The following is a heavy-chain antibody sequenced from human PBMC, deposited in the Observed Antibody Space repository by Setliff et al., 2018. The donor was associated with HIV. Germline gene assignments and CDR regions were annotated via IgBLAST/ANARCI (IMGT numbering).Heavy chain of an antibody. CDR1: GDSISGHY. CDR2: IYPSGST. CDR3: AREGRGDPAVATTRIDY. Sequence: SETLSLTCTVSGDSISGHYWSWIRQPAVKGLEWIGRIYPSGSTNYNPSLKSRVTISLDTSKTHFYLNLTSVTDADTAVYFCAREGRGDPAVATTRIDYWGQGKLVTVSS. D-gene: IGHD1-1*01. V-gene: IGHV4-4*07. J-gene: IGHJ4*02.